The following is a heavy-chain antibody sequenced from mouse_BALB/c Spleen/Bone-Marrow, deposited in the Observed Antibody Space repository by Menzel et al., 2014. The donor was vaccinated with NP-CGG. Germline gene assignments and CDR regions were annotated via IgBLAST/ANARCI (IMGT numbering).Heavy chain of an antibody. V-gene: IGHV6-6*02. CDR2: IRLKSDNYAT. CDR1: GFTFSSYW. J-gene: IGHJ4*01. D-gene: IGHD4-1*01. CDR3: TLTGTGAMDY. Sequence: LQQSGGGLVQPGGSMKLSCVASGFTFSSYWMSWVRQSPEKGLGWVAEIRLKSDNYATHYAESVKGKFTISRDDSKSRLYLQMNSLRAEDTGIYYRTLTGTGAMDYWGQGTSVTVSS.